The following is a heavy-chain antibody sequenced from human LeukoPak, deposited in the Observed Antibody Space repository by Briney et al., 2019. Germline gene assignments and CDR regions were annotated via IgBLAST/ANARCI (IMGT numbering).Heavy chain of an antibody. CDR1: GFTFSSYA. CDR3: AKDLPRVKVPTREFDY. J-gene: IGHJ4*02. D-gene: IGHD2-15*01. CDR2: ISYDGSNK. V-gene: IGHV3-30-3*01. Sequence: GGSLRLSCAASGFTFSSYAMHWVRQAPGKGLEWVAVISYDGSNKYYADSVKGRFTISRDNSKNTLYLQMNSLRAEDTAVYYCAKDLPRVKVPTREFDYWGQGTLVTVSS.